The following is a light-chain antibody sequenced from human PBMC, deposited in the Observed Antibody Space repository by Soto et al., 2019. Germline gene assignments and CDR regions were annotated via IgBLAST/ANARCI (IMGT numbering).Light chain of an antibody. Sequence: EIVLTQSPATLSLSPGERATLSCRVSQSVSSYLAWYQQKPGQAPSLLIYDASNRATGIPARFSGSGSGTDFTLTISSLEPEDFAVYYCQQRSNWPRGTFGQGTKVDI. CDR1: QSVSSY. CDR3: QQRSNWPRGT. J-gene: IGKJ1*01. V-gene: IGKV3-11*01. CDR2: DAS.